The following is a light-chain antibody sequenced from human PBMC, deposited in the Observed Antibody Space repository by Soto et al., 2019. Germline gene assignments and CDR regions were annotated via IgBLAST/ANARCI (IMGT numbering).Light chain of an antibody. V-gene: IGKV1-6*01. CDR1: QGIRND. CDR3: LQDYNYPLT. CDR2: AAS. Sequence: MHKSPSPLPVSASPGARATITCRASQGIRNDLGWYQQKPGKAPKLLIYAASSLQSGVPSRFSGSGSGTDFTLTISSLQPEDFATYYCLQDYNYPLTFGGGTKVDI. J-gene: IGKJ4*01.